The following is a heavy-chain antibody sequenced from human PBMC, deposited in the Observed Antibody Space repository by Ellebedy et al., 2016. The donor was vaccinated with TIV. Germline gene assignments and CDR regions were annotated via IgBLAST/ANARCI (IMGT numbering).Heavy chain of an antibody. D-gene: IGHD2-21*02. CDR3: ARTDPWQPIDD. Sequence: MPGGSLRLSCAASGYTFSDYWMIWVRQPPGKGLEYIGSVYYSGSPYYNPSFKSRVTLSADTSKNQFSLNLRTVTAADTAVYYCARTDPWQPIDDWGQGILVSVSS. V-gene: IGHV4-38-2*01. J-gene: IGHJ4*02. CDR1: GYTFSDYW. CDR2: VYYSGSP.